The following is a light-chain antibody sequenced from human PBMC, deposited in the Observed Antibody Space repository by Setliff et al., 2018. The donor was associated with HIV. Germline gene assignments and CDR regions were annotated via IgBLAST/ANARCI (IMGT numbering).Light chain of an antibody. CDR3: SSYTSSSPPYV. J-gene: IGLJ1*01. V-gene: IGLV2-14*01. CDR1: SSDVGGYNY. CDR2: EVR. Sequence: QSALTQPASVSGSPGQSITISCTGTSSDVGGYNYVSWYQQHPGKAPKLMIYEVRNRPSGVSDRFSGSKSGNTASLSISGLQAEDEADYYCSSYTSSSPPYVFGSGTKV.